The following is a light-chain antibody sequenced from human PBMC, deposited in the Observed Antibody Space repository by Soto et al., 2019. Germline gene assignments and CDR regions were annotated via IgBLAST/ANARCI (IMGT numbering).Light chain of an antibody. CDR2: ASS. CDR3: QQSHSSPLT. V-gene: IGKV1-39*01. Sequence: DIQMTQSPTSLSASVGDRVTISCRASQTIDNSLNWYQQKQGQAPKLLIVASSSLQSGVPSRFSGSGSDTDFTLTINTLQPEDFATYFCQQSHSSPLTFGGGTKVDIK. J-gene: IGKJ4*01. CDR1: QTIDNS.